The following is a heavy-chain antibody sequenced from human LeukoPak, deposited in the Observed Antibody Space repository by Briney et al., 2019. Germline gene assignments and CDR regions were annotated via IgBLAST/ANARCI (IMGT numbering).Heavy chain of an antibody. V-gene: IGHV1-18*01. Sequence: ASVKVSCKASGYTFTSYGISWVRQAPGQGLEWMGWISAYNGNTNYAQKLQGRVTMTTDTSTSTAYMELRSLRSDDTAVYYCARAVNILTGYYTDYYYHYMDVWGKGTTVTVSS. CDR3: ARAVNILTGYYTDYYYHYMDV. CDR1: GYTFTSYG. D-gene: IGHD3-9*01. J-gene: IGHJ6*03. CDR2: ISAYNGNT.